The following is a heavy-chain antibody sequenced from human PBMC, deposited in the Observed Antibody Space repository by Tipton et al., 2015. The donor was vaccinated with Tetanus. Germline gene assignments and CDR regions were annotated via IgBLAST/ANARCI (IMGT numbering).Heavy chain of an antibody. J-gene: IGHJ5*02. V-gene: IGHV3-30*04. CDR2: ISYDGTKK. D-gene: IGHD3-10*01. CDR1: GFPFTSYT. CDR3: ARAPGLLIDL. Sequence: SLRLSCAASGFPFTSYTIHWVRQAPGKGLETVAVISYDGTKKDYADSMKGRCSISRDNSKSTLYLQMNSLTLEDTAVYYCARAPGLLIDLWGQGTLVSVSS.